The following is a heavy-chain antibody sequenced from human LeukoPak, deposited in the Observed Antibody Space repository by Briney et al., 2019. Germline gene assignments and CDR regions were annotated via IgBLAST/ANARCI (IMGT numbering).Heavy chain of an antibody. V-gene: IGHV3-21*01. Sequence: KAGGSLRLSCAASGFTFSSYTMNWVRQAPGKGLEWVSFITSSSSYIYYADSVKGRFTISRDNAKNSLYLQMNSLRAEDTAVYYCAKQGAGIRDWGQGTLVTVSS. CDR2: ITSSSSYI. D-gene: IGHD6-19*01. CDR1: GFTFSSYT. J-gene: IGHJ4*02. CDR3: AKQGAGIRD.